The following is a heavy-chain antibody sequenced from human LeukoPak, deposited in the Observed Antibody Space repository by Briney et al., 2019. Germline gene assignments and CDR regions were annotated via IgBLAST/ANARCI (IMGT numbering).Heavy chain of an antibody. V-gene: IGHV4-34*01. Sequence: PSETLSLTCAVYGGSFSGYYWSWIRQPPGKGLKWIGEINHSGSTNYNPSLKSRVTISVDTSKNQFSLKLSSVTAADTAVYYCARVVPAAKVGPDNWFDPWGQGTLVTVSS. D-gene: IGHD2-2*01. CDR3: ARVVPAAKVGPDNWFDP. J-gene: IGHJ5*02. CDR2: INHSGST. CDR1: GGSFSGYY.